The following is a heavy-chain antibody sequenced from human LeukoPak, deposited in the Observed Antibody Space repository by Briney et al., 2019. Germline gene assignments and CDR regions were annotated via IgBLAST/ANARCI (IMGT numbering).Heavy chain of an antibody. CDR2: VLHGGSA. Sequence: SSETLSLTCTVSGASISNNNWWSWVRQAPGKGLEWIGEVLHGGSANYNPSLRSRVTMSVDKSKNQFSLNLISVTAADTAVYYCLYGGNSGDWLYWGQGTLVTVSS. CDR1: GASISNNNW. D-gene: IGHD4-23*01. V-gene: IGHV4-4*02. CDR3: LYGGNSGDWLY. J-gene: IGHJ4*02.